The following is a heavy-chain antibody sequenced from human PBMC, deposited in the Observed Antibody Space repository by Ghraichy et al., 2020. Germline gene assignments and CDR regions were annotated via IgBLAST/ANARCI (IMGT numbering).Heavy chain of an antibody. D-gene: IGHD3-10*01. Sequence: GGSLRLSCATSGFIFSSYAMSWARQGPGKGLEWVAGISGSGGSTYYADFVKGRFTISRDNSKNTLYVQMNSLRAEDTAIYYCGKEHYSGSAEDSWGQGTLVTVSS. CDR3: GKEHYSGSAEDS. CDR2: ISGSGGST. V-gene: IGHV3-23*01. J-gene: IGHJ4*02. CDR1: GFIFSSYA.